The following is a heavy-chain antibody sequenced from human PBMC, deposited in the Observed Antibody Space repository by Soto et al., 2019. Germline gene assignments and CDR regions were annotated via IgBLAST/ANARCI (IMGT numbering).Heavy chain of an antibody. J-gene: IGHJ6*02. D-gene: IGHD3-16*01. CDR3: ARGGTGSGYYYAMDV. V-gene: IGHV3-74*01. CDR2: INSDGSST. Sequence: SLRLSCAASGFTISSYWMHWVRQAPGKGLVWVSRINSDGSSTHYADSVKGRFTISRDNAKNTLYLQVNSLRAEDTAVYYCARGGTGSGYYYAMDVWGQGTTVTVSS. CDR1: GFTISSYW.